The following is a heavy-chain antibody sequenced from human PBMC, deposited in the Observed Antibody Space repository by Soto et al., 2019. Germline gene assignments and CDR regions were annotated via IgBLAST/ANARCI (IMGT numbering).Heavy chain of an antibody. D-gene: IGHD6-19*01. CDR2: ISAYNGNT. CDR1: GYTFTSYG. J-gene: IGHJ4*02. CDR3: ATDRRKYSSGWGYFDY. Sequence: QVQLVQSGAEVKKPGASVKVSCKASGYTFTSYGISWVRQAPGQGLEWMGWISAYNGNTNYAQKLQGRVTMTTDTSTSTAYMELRSLRSDDTAVYYGATDRRKYSSGWGYFDYWGQGTMVTVSS. V-gene: IGHV1-18*01.